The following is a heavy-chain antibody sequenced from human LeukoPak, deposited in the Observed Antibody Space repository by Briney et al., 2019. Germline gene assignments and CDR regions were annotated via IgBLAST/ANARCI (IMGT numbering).Heavy chain of an antibody. CDR1: GGSISSSSYC. Sequence: SETLSLTCTVSGGSISSSSYCWGWIRQPPGKGLEWIGSIYYSGSTYYNPSLKSRVTISVDTSKNQFSLKLRSVTAADTAVYNCARGKEYIDYWGQGTLVTVSS. J-gene: IGHJ4*02. CDR3: ARGKEYIDY. V-gene: IGHV4-39*01. CDR2: IYYSGST. D-gene: IGHD6-6*01.